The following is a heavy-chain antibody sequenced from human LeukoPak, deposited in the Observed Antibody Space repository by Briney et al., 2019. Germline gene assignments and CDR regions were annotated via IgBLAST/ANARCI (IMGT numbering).Heavy chain of an antibody. J-gene: IGHJ4*02. V-gene: IGHV3-30-3*01. D-gene: IGHD3-16*01. CDR2: ISYDGSNK. Sequence: GGSLRLSCAASGFTFSSYAMHWVRQAPGKGLEWVAVISYDGSNKYYADSVKGRFTISRDNSKNTLYLQMNSLRAEDTAMYYCARGDRVDGPTIITNHFDYWGQGTLVTVSS. CDR3: ARGDRVDGPTIITNHFDY. CDR1: GFTFSSYA.